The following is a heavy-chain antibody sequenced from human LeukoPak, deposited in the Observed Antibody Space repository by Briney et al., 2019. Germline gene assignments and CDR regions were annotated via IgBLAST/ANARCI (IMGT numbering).Heavy chain of an antibody. CDR1: GGSISSSSYY. CDR2: IYYSGST. V-gene: IGHV4-39*01. Sequence: SETLSLTCTVSGGSISSSSYYWGWIRQPPGKGLEWIGSIYYSGSTYYNPSLKSRVTISVDTSKNQFSLKLSSVTAADTAVYYCARISGGNFDYWGQGTLVTVSS. D-gene: IGHD3-10*01. CDR3: ARISGGNFDY. J-gene: IGHJ4*02.